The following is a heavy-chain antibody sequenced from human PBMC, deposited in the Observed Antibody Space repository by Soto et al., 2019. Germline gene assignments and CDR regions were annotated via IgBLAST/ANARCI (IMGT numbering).Heavy chain of an antibody. D-gene: IGHD3-22*01. CDR1: GGTFSSYA. Sequence: QVQLVQSGAEVKKPGSSVKVSCKASGGTFSSYAISWVRQAPGQGLEWMGGIIPIFGTANYAQKFQGRVTITADESTSTAYMELSSLRSEDTAVYYCARRPIPVVDSGGYYGHTDAFDIWGQGTMVTVSS. CDR3: ARRPIPVVDSGGYYGHTDAFDI. J-gene: IGHJ3*02. V-gene: IGHV1-69*12. CDR2: IIPIFGTA.